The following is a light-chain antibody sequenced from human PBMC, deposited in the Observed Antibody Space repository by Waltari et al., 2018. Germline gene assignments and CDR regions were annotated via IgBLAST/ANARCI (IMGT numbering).Light chain of an antibody. CDR3: QQYANTPRT. CDR1: QRLLYSPNNKNN. V-gene: IGKV4-1*01. J-gene: IGKJ1*01. Sequence: DIVMTQSPDSLAVSLGERATVNCKSSQRLLYSPNNKNNLAWYQQKPGQPPKLLIYWASTRESGVPDRFSGSGSGTDFTLTISSLQAEDVAVYYCQQYANTPRTFGQGTTVEIK. CDR2: WAS.